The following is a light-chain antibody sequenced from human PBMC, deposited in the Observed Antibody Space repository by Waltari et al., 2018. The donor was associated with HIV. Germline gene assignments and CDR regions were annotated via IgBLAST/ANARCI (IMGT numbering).Light chain of an antibody. J-gene: IGLJ2*01. CDR2: DVT. CDR1: SSDVGAYNY. Sequence: QSALTPPPSASGSPGQSVTISCTGTSSDVGAYNYVSWFQQHPGKAPKLMIYDVTKRPSGVPERFSGSKSGNTASLTVSGLQAEDEADYYCASHAGSKDVFGGGTRLTVL. V-gene: IGLV2-8*01. CDR3: ASHAGSKDV.